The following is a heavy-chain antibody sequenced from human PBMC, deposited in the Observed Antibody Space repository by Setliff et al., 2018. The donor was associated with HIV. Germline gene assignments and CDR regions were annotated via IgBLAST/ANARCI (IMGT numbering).Heavy chain of an antibody. J-gene: IGHJ5*02. D-gene: IGHD6-19*01. V-gene: IGHV4-59*01. CDR1: GGSISHSH. CDR2: VSHSGSS. CDR3: ARSIAVAGIGEYWFDP. Sequence: SETLSLTCTVSGGSISHSHWSWIRQPPGRGLEWIGSVSHSGSSDYNPSLKSRVTISVDTSKNQFSLKLSSVTAADTAVYYCARSIAVAGIGEYWFDPWGQGTLVTVSS.